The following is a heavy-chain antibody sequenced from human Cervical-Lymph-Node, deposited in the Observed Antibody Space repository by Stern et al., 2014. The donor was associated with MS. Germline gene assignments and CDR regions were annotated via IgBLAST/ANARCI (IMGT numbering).Heavy chain of an antibody. CDR1: GDSGRSRSYY. Sequence: QLQLQESGPGLVRPSETLSLTCTVSGDSGRSRSYYWSWIRQAPGKGLVWIGFIYYGGSTSYNPSLRGRVTISMDMSKKQFSLSLSSVPAADTAVYYCARDGYSSTEYYIDIWGQGTLVTVSS. CDR2: IYYGGST. J-gene: IGHJ4*02. CDR3: ARDGYSSTEYYIDI. D-gene: IGHD2-2*01. V-gene: IGHV4-61*01.